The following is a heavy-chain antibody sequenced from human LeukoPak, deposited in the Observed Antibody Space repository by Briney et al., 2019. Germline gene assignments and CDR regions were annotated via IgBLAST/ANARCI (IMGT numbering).Heavy chain of an antibody. D-gene: IGHD2-15*01. CDR2: ISSSSSYI. J-gene: IGHJ4*02. Sequence: GGSLRLSCAASGFTFSSYSMNWVRQAPGKGLEWVSPISSSSSYIYYADSVKGRFTISRDNAENSLYLQMNSLRAEDTAVYYCARGDGSRTCFDYWGQGTLVTVSS. V-gene: IGHV3-21*01. CDR3: ARGDGSRTCFDY. CDR1: GFTFSSYS.